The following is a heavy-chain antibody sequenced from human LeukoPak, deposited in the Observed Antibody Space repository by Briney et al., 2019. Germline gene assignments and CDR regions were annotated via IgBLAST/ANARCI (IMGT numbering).Heavy chain of an antibody. D-gene: IGHD5-18*01. CDR1: GYTFTSYG. V-gene: IGHV1-18*01. J-gene: IGHJ4*02. CDR2: ISAYNGNT. Sequence: GASVKVSCKASGYTFTSYGISWVRQAPGQGLEWMGWISAYNGNTNYAQKLRGRVTMTTDTSTSTAYMELRSLRSDDTAVYYCARDDAVGYSYGYKDDYFDYWGQGTLVTVSS. CDR3: ARDDAVGYSYGYKDDYFDY.